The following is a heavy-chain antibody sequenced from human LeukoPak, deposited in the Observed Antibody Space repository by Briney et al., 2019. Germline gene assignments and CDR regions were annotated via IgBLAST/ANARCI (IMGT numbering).Heavy chain of an antibody. D-gene: IGHD3-22*01. Sequence: GGSLRLSCAASGFTFSDYYMSWIRQAPRKGLECVSYISSSGSTIYYADSVKGRFTISRDNAKTSLYLKMNRLRAEATAVYYCARDLVVVTAKGFDPWGQGTLVTVSS. CDR1: GFTFSDYY. CDR2: ISSSGSTI. V-gene: IGHV3-11*01. CDR3: ARDLVVVTAKGFDP. J-gene: IGHJ5*02.